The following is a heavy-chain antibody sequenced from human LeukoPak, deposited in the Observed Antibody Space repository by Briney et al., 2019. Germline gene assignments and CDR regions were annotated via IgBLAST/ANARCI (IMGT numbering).Heavy chain of an antibody. CDR1: GFTFSSYW. J-gene: IGHJ4*02. CDR2: IKQDGSEK. Sequence: SGGSLRLSCAASGFTFSSYWMSWVRQAPGKGLEWVANIKQDGSEKYYVDSVKGRFTISRDNAKNSLYLQMNSLRAEDTAVYYCARALLGSGWLFDYWGQGTLVTVSS. CDR3: ARALLGSGWLFDY. D-gene: IGHD6-19*01. V-gene: IGHV3-7*01.